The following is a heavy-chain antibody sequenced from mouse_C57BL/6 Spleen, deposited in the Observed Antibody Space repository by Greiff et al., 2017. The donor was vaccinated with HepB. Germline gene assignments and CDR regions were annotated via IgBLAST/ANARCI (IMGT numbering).Heavy chain of an antibody. CDR3: ARMDSSGPWFAY. D-gene: IGHD3-2*02. CDR2: INPSSGYT. V-gene: IGHV1-7*01. Sequence: QVQLKESGAELAKPGASVKLSCKASGYTFTSYWMHWVKQRPGQGLEWIGYINPSSGYTKYNQKFKDKATLTADKYSSTAYMQLSSMTYEDSAVYYCARMDSSGPWFAYWGQGTLVTVSA. J-gene: IGHJ3*01. CDR1: GYTFTSYW.